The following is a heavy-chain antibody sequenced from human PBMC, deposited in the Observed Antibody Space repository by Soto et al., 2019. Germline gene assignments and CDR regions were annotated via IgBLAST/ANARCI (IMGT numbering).Heavy chain of an antibody. CDR2: IIPIFGTA. CDR3: ARDRGVELWRAFDY. J-gene: IGHJ4*02. D-gene: IGHD1-7*01. CDR1: GGTFSSYA. Sequence: SVKVSCKASGGTFSSYAISWVRQAPGQGLEWMGGIIPIFGTANYAQKFQGRVTITADESTSTAYMELSSLRSEDTAVYYCARDRGVELWRAFDYWGQGTLVTVSS. V-gene: IGHV1-69*13.